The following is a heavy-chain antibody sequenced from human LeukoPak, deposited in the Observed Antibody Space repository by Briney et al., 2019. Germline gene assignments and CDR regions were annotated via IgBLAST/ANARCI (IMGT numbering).Heavy chain of an antibody. CDR3: AREDYGGNSGTYFDY. Sequence: SQTLSLTCAISGDSVSSSSATWTWIRQSPSGGLEWLGRTYYRSKWYNEYAASVRSRITINPDTSKNQFSLQLGSVTPEDTAVYYCAREDYGGNSGTYFDYWGQGTLVIVSS. V-gene: IGHV6-1*01. CDR2: TYYRSKWYN. CDR1: GDSVSSSSAT. J-gene: IGHJ4*02. D-gene: IGHD4-23*01.